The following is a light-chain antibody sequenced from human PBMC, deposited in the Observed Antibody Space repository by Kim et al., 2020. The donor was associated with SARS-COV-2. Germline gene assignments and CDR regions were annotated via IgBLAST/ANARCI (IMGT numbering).Light chain of an antibody. J-gene: IGLJ1*01. V-gene: IGLV2-14*01. Sequence: QSALTQPASVSGSPGQSITISCTGTSSDVGGYHYVSWYQQYPGKAPKVMIYDVSERPSGVSNRFSGSKSGNTASLTISGLQAEDEADYYCSSYTSRRTYVFGTGTKVTVL. CDR2: DVS. CDR1: SSDVGGYHY. CDR3: SSYTSRRTYV.